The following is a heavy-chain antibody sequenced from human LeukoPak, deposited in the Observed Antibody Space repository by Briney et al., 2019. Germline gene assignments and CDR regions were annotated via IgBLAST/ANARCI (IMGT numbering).Heavy chain of an antibody. Sequence: SGTLSLTCTVSGGSISGSSYHWGWIRQPPGKGLEWIGSIYYSGSTYYNPSLNSRVTISVDTSKNQFSLKLSPVTAADTAVYYCARQIRTYSSGWYNWFDPWGQGTLVTVSS. CDR2: IYYSGST. CDR3: ARQIRTYSSGWYNWFDP. CDR1: GGSISGSSYH. V-gene: IGHV4-39*01. D-gene: IGHD6-19*01. J-gene: IGHJ5*02.